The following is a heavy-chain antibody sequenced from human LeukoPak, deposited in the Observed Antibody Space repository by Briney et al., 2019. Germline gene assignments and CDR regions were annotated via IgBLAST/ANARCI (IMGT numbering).Heavy chain of an antibody. V-gene: IGHV3-23*01. CDR1: GFSLSTYA. D-gene: IGHD2-15*01. J-gene: IGHJ6*03. CDR3: AKDTTAWWYHRAYMNV. CDR2: ISGSGDKT. Sequence: GSLRLSCAASGFSLSTYALSWVRQAPGGGLEWVAAISGSGDKTYHADSVKGRFTISKDNSENRLSLQMASLRAEDTAVYFCAKDTTAWWYHRAYMNVWGKGTTVTVSS.